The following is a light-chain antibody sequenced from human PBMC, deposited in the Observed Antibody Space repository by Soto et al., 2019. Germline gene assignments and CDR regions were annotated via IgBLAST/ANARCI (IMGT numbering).Light chain of an antibody. V-gene: IGLV1-40*01. CDR3: QSYDSSLSGSV. Sequence: QSVLTQPPSVSGAPGQRVTISCSGSSSNTGAGYEVHWYQQPPGTAPKLLIYDDNNRPSGVPDRFSGSKSGTSASLAITGLQAEDEADYYCQSYDSSLSGSVFGGGTKVTVL. J-gene: IGLJ2*01. CDR2: DDN. CDR1: SSNTGAGYE.